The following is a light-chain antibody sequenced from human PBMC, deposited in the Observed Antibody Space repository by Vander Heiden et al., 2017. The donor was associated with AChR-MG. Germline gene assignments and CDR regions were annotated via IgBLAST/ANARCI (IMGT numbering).Light chain of an antibody. CDR2: ENN. CDR3: GTWDSSMSAWV. CDR1: SPNIGNNY. J-gene: IGLJ1*01. V-gene: IGLV1-51*02. Sequence: QSVLTQPPSVSAAPGQKVTIPCSGSSPNIGNNYVSWYQQLPATAPNLLIYENNKRPSGIPDRFSGSKSGTSATLGITGLQTGDEADYYCGTWDSSMSAWVFGTGTKVTVL.